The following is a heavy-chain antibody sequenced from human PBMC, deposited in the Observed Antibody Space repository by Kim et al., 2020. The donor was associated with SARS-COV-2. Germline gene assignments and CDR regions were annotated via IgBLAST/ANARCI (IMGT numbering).Heavy chain of an antibody. J-gene: IGHJ4*02. CDR1: GDSVSSDSYY. D-gene: IGHD3-22*01. CDR3: ARDNSGFYYFFYY. V-gene: IGHV4-39*01. Sequence: SETLSLTCSVSGDSVSSDSYYWGWIRQPPGKGLEWIGSIYYSGHTYYNPSLKSRVSMSVDTSKNQFSLNLNSVTAADTAVYYCARDNSGFYYFFYYWGQG. CDR2: IYYSGHT.